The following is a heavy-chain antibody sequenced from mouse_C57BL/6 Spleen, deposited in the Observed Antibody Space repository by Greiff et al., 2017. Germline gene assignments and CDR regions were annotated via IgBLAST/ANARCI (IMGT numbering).Heavy chain of an antibody. Sequence: VQLQQSGAELVRPGASVTLSCKASGYTFTDYEMHWVKQTPVHGLEWIGAIDPETGGTAYNQKFKGKAILTADKSSSTAYMELRSLTSEDSAVYYCTRRSYYYGSDWYFDVWGTGTTVTVSS. CDR2: IDPETGGT. CDR3: TRRSYYYGSDWYFDV. J-gene: IGHJ1*03. V-gene: IGHV1-15*01. CDR1: GYTFTDYE. D-gene: IGHD1-1*01.